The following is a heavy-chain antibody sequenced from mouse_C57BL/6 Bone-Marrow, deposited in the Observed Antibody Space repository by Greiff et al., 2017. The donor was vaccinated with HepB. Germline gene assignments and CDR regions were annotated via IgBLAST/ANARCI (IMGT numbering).Heavy chain of an antibody. J-gene: IGHJ3*01. CDR2: IYPRSGNT. Sequence: QVQLQQSGAELARPGASVKLSCKASGYTFTSYGISWVKQRTGQGLEWIGEIYPRSGNTYYNEKFKGKATLTADKSSSTAYMELRSLTSEDSAVYFCARSNYGSSYGVAYWGQGTLVTVSA. CDR3: ARSNYGSSYGVAY. V-gene: IGHV1-81*01. D-gene: IGHD1-1*01. CDR1: GYTFTSYG.